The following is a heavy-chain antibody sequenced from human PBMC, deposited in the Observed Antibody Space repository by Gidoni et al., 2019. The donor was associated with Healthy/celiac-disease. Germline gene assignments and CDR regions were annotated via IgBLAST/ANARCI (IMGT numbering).Heavy chain of an antibody. D-gene: IGHD3-10*01. J-gene: IGHJ4*02. CDR1: GFTFSSYG. CDR3: AKGSMVDY. Sequence: QVQLVESGGGVVQPGRSLRLSCAASGFTFSSYGMHWVRQAPGKGLEWVAVISYDGRNKYYADSVKGRFTISRDNSKNTLYLQMNSLRAEDTAVYYCAKGSMVDYWGQGTLVTVSS. CDR2: ISYDGRNK. V-gene: IGHV3-30*18.